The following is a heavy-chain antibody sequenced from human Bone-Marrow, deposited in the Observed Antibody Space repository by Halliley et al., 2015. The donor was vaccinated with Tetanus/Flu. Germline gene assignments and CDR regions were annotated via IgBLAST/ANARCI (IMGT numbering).Heavy chain of an antibody. J-gene: IGHJ3*01. Sequence: GWISGYNGNSKYPQKFQGRVTMTTETSMNTAYMELRSLTSDDTAVYYCARGGLWNTSSWYSFDVWGQGTMVSVSS. D-gene: IGHD6-13*01. CDR2: ISGYNGNS. V-gene: IGHV1-18*01. CDR3: ARGGLWNTSSWYSFDV.